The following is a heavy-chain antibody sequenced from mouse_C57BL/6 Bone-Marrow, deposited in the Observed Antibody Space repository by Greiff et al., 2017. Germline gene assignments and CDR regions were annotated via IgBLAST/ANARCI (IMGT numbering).Heavy chain of an antibody. V-gene: IGHV1-81*01. D-gene: IGHD3-1*01. J-gene: IGHJ4*01. CDR3: ARQLFYAMDY. Sequence: VQLQQSGAELARPGASVKLSCKASCYTFTSYGISWVKQRTGQGLEWIGEIYPRSGNTYYNEKFKGKATLTADKSSSTAYMELRSLTSEDSAVYFCARQLFYAMDYWGQGTSVTVSS. CDR1: CYTFTSYG. CDR2: IYPRSGNT.